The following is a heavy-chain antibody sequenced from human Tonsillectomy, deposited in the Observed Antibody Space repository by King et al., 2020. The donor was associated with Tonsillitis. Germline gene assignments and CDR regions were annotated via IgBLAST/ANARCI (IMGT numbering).Heavy chain of an antibody. D-gene: IGHD3-22*01. CDR1: GGSFSGYH. V-gene: IGHV4-34*01. Sequence: VQLQQWGAGLLKPSETLSLTCAVYGGSFSGYHWSWIRQPPGKALEWIGEINHSGSTNYNPSLKSRVTISLDTSTNQFSLKLSSVTAADTAVYYCAGDTYYYDISGYYPHYGMDVWGHGTTVTVSS. CDR2: INHSGST. CDR3: AGDTYYYDISGYYPHYGMDV. J-gene: IGHJ6*02.